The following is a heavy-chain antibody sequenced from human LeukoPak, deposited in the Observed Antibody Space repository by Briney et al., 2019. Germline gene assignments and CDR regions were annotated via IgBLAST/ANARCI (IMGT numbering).Heavy chain of an antibody. Sequence: ASVKVSCKASGYTFTSYYMHWVRQAPGQGLEWMGIINPSGGSTSYAQKFQGRVTMTRDTSTSTVYMELSSLRSEDTAVYYCARETHYYDSSGFLDYWGQGTLVTVSS. CDR1: GYTFTSYY. V-gene: IGHV1-46*01. CDR3: ARETHYYDSSGFLDY. CDR2: INPSGGST. J-gene: IGHJ4*02. D-gene: IGHD3-22*01.